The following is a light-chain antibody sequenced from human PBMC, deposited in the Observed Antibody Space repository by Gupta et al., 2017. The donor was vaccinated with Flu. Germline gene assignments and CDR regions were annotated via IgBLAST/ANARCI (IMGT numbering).Light chain of an antibody. Sequence: SSELTQYPVVAVGLGQTVRITCQGDSLRIYYASWYQQKPGQAPVLVIYCYNKRPSGIPDRLLCYRSGNNASSQTXGXQAEDEXDDYCKSTDTGSNSWVFGGGTRLTVL. CDR3: KSTDTGSNSWV. J-gene: IGLJ3*02. V-gene: IGLV3-19*01. CDR1: SLRIYY. CDR2: CYN.